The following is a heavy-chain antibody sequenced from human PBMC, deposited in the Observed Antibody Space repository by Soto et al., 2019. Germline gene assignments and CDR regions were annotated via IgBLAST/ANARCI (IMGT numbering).Heavy chain of an antibody. J-gene: IGHJ6*02. D-gene: IGHD6-19*01. CDR3: AREASGWDYYYYGMDV. CDR1: GGTFSSYA. CDR2: IIPIFGTA. V-gene: IGHV1-69*06. Sequence: QVQLVQSGAEVKKPGSSVKVSCKASGGTFSSYAISWVRQAPGQGLEWMGGIIPIFGTANYAQKFQGRVTITAGKSTSTAYMELSSLRSEDTAVYYCAREASGWDYYYYGMDVWGQGTTVTVSS.